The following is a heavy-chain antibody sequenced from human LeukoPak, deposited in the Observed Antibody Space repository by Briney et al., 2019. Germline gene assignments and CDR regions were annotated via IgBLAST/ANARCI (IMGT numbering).Heavy chain of an antibody. D-gene: IGHD2-21*02. CDR1: GYTFTGYY. CDR2: INPNSGGT. Sequence: ASVKVPCKASGYTFTGYYMHWVRQAPGQGLEWMGWINPNSGGTNYAQKFQGWVTMTRDTSISTAYMELSRLRSDDTAVYYCARGEYCGGDCYDRAYDYWGQGTLVTVSS. J-gene: IGHJ4*02. CDR3: ARGEYCGGDCYDRAYDY. V-gene: IGHV1-2*04.